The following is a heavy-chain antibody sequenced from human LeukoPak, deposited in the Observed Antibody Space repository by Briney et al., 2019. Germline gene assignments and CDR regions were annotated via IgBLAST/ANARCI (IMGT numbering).Heavy chain of an antibody. CDR1: RFTFGTYA. J-gene: IGHJ6*02. V-gene: IGHV3-23*01. CDR3: ARDYYGSGTYYEYYGTDV. CDR2: ISDSGDST. D-gene: IGHD3-10*01. Sequence: GGSLRLSCAASRFTFGTYAMSWVRKAPGKGLEWVSTISDSGDSTYYADSVKGRFTVSRDNSKNTLSLQMNSLRAEDTAVYYCARDYYGSGTYYEYYGTDVWGQGTTVTVSS.